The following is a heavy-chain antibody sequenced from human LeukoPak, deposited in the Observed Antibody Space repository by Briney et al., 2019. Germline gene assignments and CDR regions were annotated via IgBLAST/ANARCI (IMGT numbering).Heavy chain of an antibody. CDR2: ISYDGSNK. V-gene: IGHV3-30*04. J-gene: IGHJ4*02. CDR3: ARGRQWSDY. CDR1: GFTFSRYA. Sequence: PGGSLRLSCAASGFTFSRYAIHWVRQAPGKGLEWVAVISYDGSNKYYADSVKGRFTISRDNSKNTVYLQMNSLRVEDTAVYYCARGRQWSDYWGQGTLATVSS. D-gene: IGHD6-19*01.